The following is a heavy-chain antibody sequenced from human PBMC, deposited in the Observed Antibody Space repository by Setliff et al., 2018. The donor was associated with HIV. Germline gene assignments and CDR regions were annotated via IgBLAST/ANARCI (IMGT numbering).Heavy chain of an antibody. D-gene: IGHD1-26*01. CDR2: INHRGST. J-gene: IGHJ2*01. V-gene: IGHV4-34*01. Sequence: PSETLSLTCAVYGGSFSDYYWSWIRQSPGKGLEWIGEINHRGSTDDNPSLKSRVTISVDTSKNQFSLKLSSVTAADTAVYYCARDYSGNYYGYFDLWGRGTLVTVSS. CDR3: ARDYSGNYYGYFDL. CDR1: GGSFSDYY.